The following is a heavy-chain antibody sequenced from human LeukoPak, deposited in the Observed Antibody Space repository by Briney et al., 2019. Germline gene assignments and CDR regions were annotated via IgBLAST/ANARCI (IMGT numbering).Heavy chain of an antibody. D-gene: IGHD6-19*01. CDR1: GYTFTGYY. J-gene: IGHJ5*02. CDR2: ITPNSGGK. CDR3: ARGKFGIAVATNWFDP. Sequence: ASVKVSCKASGYTFTGYYMHWVRHAPGQGLEWMGWITPNSGGKNYAQKFQSRVTMTRDTSIRTAYMELSSLRSDDTAVYYCARGKFGIAVATNWFDPWGQGTLVTVSS. V-gene: IGHV1-2*02.